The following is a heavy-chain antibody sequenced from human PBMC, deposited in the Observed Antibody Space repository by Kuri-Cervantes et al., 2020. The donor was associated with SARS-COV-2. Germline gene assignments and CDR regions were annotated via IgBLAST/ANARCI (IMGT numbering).Heavy chain of an antibody. D-gene: IGHD6-6*01. CDR1: GFTFSSYS. CDR3: ARVAARPIGY. Sequence: GESLKISCAASGFTFSSYSMNWVRQAPGKGLEWVSYISSSSSTIYYADSVKGRFTISRDNAKNSLYLQMNSLRAEDTAVYYCARVAARPIGYWGQGTLVTVSS. CDR2: ISSSSSTI. V-gene: IGHV3-48*01. J-gene: IGHJ4*02.